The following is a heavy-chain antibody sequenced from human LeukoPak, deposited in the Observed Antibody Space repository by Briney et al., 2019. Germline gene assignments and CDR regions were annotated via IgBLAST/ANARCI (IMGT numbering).Heavy chain of an antibody. CDR3: AGERPSSSWYDF. J-gene: IGHJ5*01. V-gene: IGHV3-7*01. CDR2: IKQDGSEK. Sequence: PGGSLRLSCAASEFTFSTYLMTWVRQAPGEGLGWLANIKQDGSEKYYADSVRGRFTISTDDGKKSLYLQMNSLRVEDTAVYYRAGERPSSSWYDFLGQGTLVTVSS. CDR1: EFTFSTYL. D-gene: IGHD6-13*01.